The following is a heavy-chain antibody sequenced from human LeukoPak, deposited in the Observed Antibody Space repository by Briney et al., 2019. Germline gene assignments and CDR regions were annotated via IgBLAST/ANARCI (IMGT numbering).Heavy chain of an antibody. CDR3: ARSPDVHTRFDY. CDR1: GGSISSSSYY. D-gene: IGHD1-1*01. Sequence: SETLSLTCTVSGGSISSSSYYWGWIRQPPGKGLEWIGSIYYSGSTYYNPSLKSRVTISVDTSKNQFSLKLSSVTAADTAVYYCARSPDVHTRFDYWGQGTLVTVSS. V-gene: IGHV4-39*07. J-gene: IGHJ4*02. CDR2: IYYSGST.